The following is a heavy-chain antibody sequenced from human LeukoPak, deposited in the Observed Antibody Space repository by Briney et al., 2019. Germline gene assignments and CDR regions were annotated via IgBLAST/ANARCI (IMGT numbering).Heavy chain of an antibody. V-gene: IGHV3-30*02. CDR1: GFTFSSYG. Sequence: PGGSLRLSCAASGFTFSSYGMHWVRQAPGKGLEWVAFIRYDGSNKYYADSVKGRFTISRDNSKNTLCLQMNSLRAEDTAVYYCAKDSRLGYCSSTSCYGRLLQYYYYGMDVWGQGTTVTVSS. D-gene: IGHD2-2*03. CDR2: IRYDGSNK. CDR3: AKDSRLGYCSSTSCYGRLLQYYYYGMDV. J-gene: IGHJ6*02.